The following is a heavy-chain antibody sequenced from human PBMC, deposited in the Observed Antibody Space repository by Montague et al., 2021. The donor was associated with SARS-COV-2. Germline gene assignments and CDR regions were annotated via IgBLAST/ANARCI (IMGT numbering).Heavy chain of an antibody. CDR2: INQGGRT. V-gene: IGHV4-34*01. CDR3: ARRGSSVWRVTVSAELDY. CDR1: GGSFSGYY. Sequence: SETLSLTCAVYGGSFSGYYWSWVRQPPEKGLEWIGEINQGGRTNNNPSLKSRVIISVDASKNQFSLKLSSVTAADTAVYYCARRGSSVWRVTVSAELDYWGQGILVIVSS. J-gene: IGHJ4*02. D-gene: IGHD3-10*01.